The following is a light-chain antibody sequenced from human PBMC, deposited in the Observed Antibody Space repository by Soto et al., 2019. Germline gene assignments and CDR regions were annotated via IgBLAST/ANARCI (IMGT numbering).Light chain of an antibody. J-gene: IGLJ1*01. CDR2: EVD. Sequence: QSALTQPPYAYGSPGQSVTISCTGTSSGVGFFNYVSWYQHHPGKVPRFLIYEVDKRPSGVPDRFSGSKSGNTAYLTISGLQVEDEADYFCSSFVDGSSYVFGTGTKVTVL. CDR3: SSFVDGSSYV. V-gene: IGLV2-8*01. CDR1: SSGVGFFNY.